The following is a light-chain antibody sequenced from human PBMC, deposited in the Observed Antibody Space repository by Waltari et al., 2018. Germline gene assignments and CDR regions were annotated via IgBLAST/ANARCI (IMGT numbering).Light chain of an antibody. CDR1: SSDIGAYYY. V-gene: IGLV2-14*03. J-gene: IGLJ2*01. Sequence: QSALTQPASVSGSPGQSIPISCTGTSSDIGAYYYVSWYHQCPGKAPELIIYDVNSRPSGVSSRFPGSKSGTTASLTISGLQFEDEADYYCMPYTTSTTVIFGGGTKLTVL. CDR3: MPYTTSTTVI. CDR2: DVN.